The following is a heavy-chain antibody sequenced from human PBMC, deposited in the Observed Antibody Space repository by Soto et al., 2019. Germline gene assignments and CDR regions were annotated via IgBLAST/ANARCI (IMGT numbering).Heavy chain of an antibody. D-gene: IGHD2-21*01. V-gene: IGHV1-18*01. CDR2: ISAYNGNT. CDR1: GYTFISHS. CDR3: ARGAFCGGAPGCRDMDV. J-gene: IGHJ6*01. Sequence: QIQLVQSGGEVKKPGASVKVSCKSSGYTFISHSITWVRQAPGQGLEWMGRISAYNGNTNYAQKLQGRVTMTTDTSTSTAYMELMSLRSDDTAVYYCARGAFCGGAPGCRDMDVW.